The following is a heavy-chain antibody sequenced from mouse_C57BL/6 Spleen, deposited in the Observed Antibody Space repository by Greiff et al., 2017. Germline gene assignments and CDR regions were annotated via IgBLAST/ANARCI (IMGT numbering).Heavy chain of an antibody. Sequence: VQLQQSGPELVKPGASVKISCKASGYTFTDYYMNWVKQSHGKSLEWIGDINPNNGGTSYNQKFKGKATLTVDKSSSTAYMELRSLTSEDSAVYDCARSPYGNPYYAMDYWGQGTSVTVSS. CDR1: GYTFTDYY. J-gene: IGHJ4*01. V-gene: IGHV1-26*01. CDR3: ARSPYGNPYYAMDY. CDR2: INPNNGGT. D-gene: IGHD2-1*01.